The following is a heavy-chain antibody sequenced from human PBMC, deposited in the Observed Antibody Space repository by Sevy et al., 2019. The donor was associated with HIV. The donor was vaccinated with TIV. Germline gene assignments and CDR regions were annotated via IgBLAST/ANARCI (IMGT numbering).Heavy chain of an antibody. D-gene: IGHD3-10*01. Sequence: GGSLRLSCVVSGFNFRDYSVNWVRQAPGKGLEWVSSINNDGTYIFYGDSVKGRFTVSRGNAKNSLYLHMNSLRADDTAVYYCVRDGGDEYGAGSYYGPFDYWGRGTLVTVSS. J-gene: IGHJ4*02. CDR3: VRDGGDEYGAGSYYGPFDY. V-gene: IGHV3-21*06. CDR1: GFNFRDYS. CDR2: INNDGTYI.